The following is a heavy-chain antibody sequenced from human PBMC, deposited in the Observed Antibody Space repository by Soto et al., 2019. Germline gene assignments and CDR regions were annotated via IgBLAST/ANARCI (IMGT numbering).Heavy chain of an antibody. CDR1: GFTFTSSA. CDR3: AADRRSGGQWLAYYYYGMDV. CDR2: IVVGSGNT. Sequence: GASVKVSCKASGFTFTSSAVQWVRQARGQRLEWIGWIVVGSGNTNYAQKFQERVTITRDMSTSTAYMELSSLRSEDTAVYYCAADRRSGGQWLAYYYYGMDVWGQGTTVTVSS. D-gene: IGHD6-19*01. J-gene: IGHJ6*02. V-gene: IGHV1-58*01.